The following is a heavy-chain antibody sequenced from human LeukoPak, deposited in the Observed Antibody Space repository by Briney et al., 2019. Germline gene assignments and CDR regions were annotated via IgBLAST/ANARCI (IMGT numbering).Heavy chain of an antibody. V-gene: IGHV3-48*01. D-gene: IGHD4-17*01. CDR1: GFTFSSYS. J-gene: IGHJ4*02. CDR3: ARDYGTFDY. Sequence: GGSLRLSCAASGFTFSSYSMNWVRRAPGKGLEWVSYISGSSSTIYYADSVKGRFTISRDNAKNSLYPQMNSLRAEDTAVYYCARDYGTFDYWGQGTLVTVSS. CDR2: ISGSSSTI.